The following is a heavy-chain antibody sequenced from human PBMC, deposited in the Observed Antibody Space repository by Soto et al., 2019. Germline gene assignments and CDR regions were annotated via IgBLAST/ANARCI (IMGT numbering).Heavy chain of an antibody. CDR1: GYTFTSYG. CDR2: ISAYNGNT. J-gene: IGHJ6*02. V-gene: IGHV1-18*04. Sequence: RASVKVSCKASGYTFTSYGISWVRQAPGQGLEWMGWISAYNGNTNYAQKLQGRVTMTTDTSTSTAYMELRSLRSDDTAVYYCARDMGDSSGYYTTYYYYGMDVWGQGTTVTVSS. D-gene: IGHD3-22*01. CDR3: ARDMGDSSGYYTTYYYYGMDV.